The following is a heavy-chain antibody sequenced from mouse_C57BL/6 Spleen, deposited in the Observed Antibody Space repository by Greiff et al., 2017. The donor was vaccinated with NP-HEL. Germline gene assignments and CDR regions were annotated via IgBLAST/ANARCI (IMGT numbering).Heavy chain of an antibody. J-gene: IGHJ4*01. V-gene: IGHV1-82*01. CDR1: GYAFSSSW. Sequence: QVQLQQSGPELVKPGASVKISCKASGYAFSSSWMNWVKQRPGKGLEWIGRIYPGDGDTNYNGKFKGKATLTADKSSSTAYMQLSSLTSEDSAVYFCARSEGDYWGQGTSVTVSS. CDR3: ARSEGDY. CDR2: IYPGDGDT.